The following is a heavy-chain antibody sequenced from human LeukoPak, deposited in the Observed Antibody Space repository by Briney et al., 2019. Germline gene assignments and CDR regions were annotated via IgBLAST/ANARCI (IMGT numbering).Heavy chain of an antibody. J-gene: IGHJ5*02. CDR2: MNPNSGNT. D-gene: IGHD3-9*01. V-gene: IGHV1-8*01. CDR1: GYTFTSYD. Sequence: ASVKVSCKASGYTFTSYDINWVRQATGQGLEWMGWMNPNSGNTGYAQKFQGRVTMTRNTSISTAYMELSSLRSEDTAVYYCARGVSYYGILTGALMYWFDPWGQGTLVTVSS. CDR3: ARGVSYYGILTGALMYWFDP.